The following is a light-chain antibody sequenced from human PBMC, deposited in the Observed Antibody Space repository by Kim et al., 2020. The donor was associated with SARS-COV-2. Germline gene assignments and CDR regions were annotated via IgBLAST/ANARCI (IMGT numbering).Light chain of an antibody. CDR1: NSNIGSNT. CDR2: TNY. Sequence: QSALAQPPSVSGTPGQRVTISCSGSNSNIGSNTVSWYQRLPGTAPTLLIYTNYQRRSGVSDRFSGSKSGTSASLAISGLQSGDEADYYCAAWDDRLNGVVFGGGTQLTVL. CDR3: AAWDDRLNGVV. J-gene: IGLJ2*01. V-gene: IGLV1-44*01.